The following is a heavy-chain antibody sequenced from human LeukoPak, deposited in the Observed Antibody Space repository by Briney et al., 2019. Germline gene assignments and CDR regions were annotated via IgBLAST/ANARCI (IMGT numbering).Heavy chain of an antibody. CDR2: MYYSGNT. J-gene: IGHJ4*02. Sequence: PSETLSLTCTVSGDSHRTSNSYWGWIRQPPGKGLEWIVSMYYSGNTYYNPSLKSRVTISVDTSKNQLSLRLSSVTAADTAVYYCARHPHYYFDDSARWGQGTLVTVSS. D-gene: IGHD3-22*01. CDR3: ARHPHYYFDDSAR. CDR1: GDSHRTSNSY. V-gene: IGHV4-39*01.